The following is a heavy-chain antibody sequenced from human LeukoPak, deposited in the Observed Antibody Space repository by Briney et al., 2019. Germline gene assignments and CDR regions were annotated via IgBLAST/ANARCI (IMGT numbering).Heavy chain of an antibody. V-gene: IGHV3-23*01. CDR1: EFTFSSYV. J-gene: IGHJ4*02. CDR3: ARGRFGEFSKSLDF. D-gene: IGHD3-10*01. CDR2: ISGSGGST. Sequence: GESLRLFCAASEFTFSSYVMTWVRQAPGKGLEWVSVISGSGGSTYYADSVKGRFTISRDNSKNSLYLQMSSLRADDTALYYCARGRFGEFSKSLDFWGQGTLVTVSS.